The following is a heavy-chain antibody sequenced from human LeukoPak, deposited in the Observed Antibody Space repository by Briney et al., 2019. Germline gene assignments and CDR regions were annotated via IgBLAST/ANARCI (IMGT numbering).Heavy chain of an antibody. CDR3: ARKARFLEWLPFDY. J-gene: IGHJ4*02. V-gene: IGHV4-34*01. Sequence: SETLSLTCAVYGGSFSGYYWSWIRQPPGKGLEWIGEINHSGSANYIPSLKSRVTISVDTSKNQFSLKLSSVTAADTAVYYCARKARFLEWLPFDYWGQGTLVTVSS. CDR1: GGSFSGYY. CDR2: INHSGSA. D-gene: IGHD3-3*01.